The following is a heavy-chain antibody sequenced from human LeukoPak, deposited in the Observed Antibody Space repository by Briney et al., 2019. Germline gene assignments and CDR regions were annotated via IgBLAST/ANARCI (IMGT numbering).Heavy chain of an antibody. CDR2: IYYSGST. J-gene: IGHJ4*02. CDR1: GGSISSYY. D-gene: IGHD3-3*01. Sequence: SETLSLTCTVSGGSISSYYWSWVRQPPGKGLEWIGYIYYSGSTNYNPSLKSRVTISVDTSKNQSSLKLSAVTAADTAVYYCARGGSYDFWSGYYAFDYWGQGTLVTVSS. V-gene: IGHV4-59*01. CDR3: ARGGSYDFWSGYYAFDY.